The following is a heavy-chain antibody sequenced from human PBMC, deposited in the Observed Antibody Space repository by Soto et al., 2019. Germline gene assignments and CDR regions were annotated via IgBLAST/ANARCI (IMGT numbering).Heavy chain of an antibody. CDR3: AKDLMVRGVTDY. J-gene: IGHJ4*02. CDR2: ISDDGSNK. V-gene: IGHV3-30*18. Sequence: QVQLVESGGGVVQPGRSLRLSCAASGFTFSSYGMHWVRQAPGKGLEWVAVISDDGSNKYYADSVKGRFTISRDNSKNTLYLQMNSLRAEDKAVYYCAKDLMVRGVTDYWGQGTLVTVSS. CDR1: GFTFSSYG. D-gene: IGHD3-10*01.